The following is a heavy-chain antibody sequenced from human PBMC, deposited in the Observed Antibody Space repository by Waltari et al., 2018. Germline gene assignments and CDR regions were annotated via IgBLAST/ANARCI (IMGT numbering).Heavy chain of an antibody. CDR1: GYSFSSYG. J-gene: IGHJ4*02. CDR2: IRGNNGDK. Sequence: QVQLVQSGIEIKESGASVKVACKTSGYSFSSYGITWVRQAPGQGRDWLRWIRGNNGDKNYAQNGQGTITITTDTSTTTAYMEWRNLRADDTAVYDCARSAGRVGGWLYFDNWGQGTLVTVSS. V-gene: IGHV1-18*01. D-gene: IGHD6-19*01. CDR3: ARSAGRVGGWLYFDN.